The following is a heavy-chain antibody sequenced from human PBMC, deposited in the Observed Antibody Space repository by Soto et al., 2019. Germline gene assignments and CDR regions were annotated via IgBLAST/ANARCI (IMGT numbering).Heavy chain of an antibody. D-gene: IGHD2-15*01. V-gene: IGHV3-9*01. CDR3: LKRRAARPGFDAFDL. J-gene: IGHJ3*01. CDR1: GFTFEAYS. CDR2: ISGDSGSS. Sequence: GGSLRLSCAASGFTFEAYSLHGVRRLPRKGLERVAGISGDSGSSGYADSVRGRFTVSRDNAKNPLFLQMSSLSPEDTALYYCLKRRAARPGFDAFDLWGQGTMVTVSS.